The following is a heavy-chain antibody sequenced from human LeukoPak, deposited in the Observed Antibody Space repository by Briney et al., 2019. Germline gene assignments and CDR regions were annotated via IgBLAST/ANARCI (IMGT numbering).Heavy chain of an antibody. Sequence: SETLSLTCAVSGGSISSSNWWSWVRQPPGKGLEWIGEIYHSGSTNYNPSLKSRVTISVDKSKNQFSLKLSSVTAADTAVYYCARESISSGWYPYYFDYWGQGTLVTVSS. CDR1: GGSISSSNW. J-gene: IGHJ4*02. CDR2: IYHSGST. CDR3: ARESISSGWYPYYFDY. V-gene: IGHV4-4*02. D-gene: IGHD6-19*01.